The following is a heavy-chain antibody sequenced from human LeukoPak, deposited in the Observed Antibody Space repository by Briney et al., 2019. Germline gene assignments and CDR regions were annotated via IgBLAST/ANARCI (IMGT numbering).Heavy chain of an antibody. CDR3: AREPNSSHQGGNDY. Sequence: SETLSLPCAVYGGSFSGYYWSWIRQPPGKGLEWIGEINHSGSTNYNPSLKSRVAISVDTSKNQFSLKLSSVTAADTAVYYCAREPNSSHQGGNDYWGQGTLVTVSS. CDR1: GGSFSGYY. V-gene: IGHV4-34*01. CDR2: INHSGST. J-gene: IGHJ4*02. D-gene: IGHD2-15*01.